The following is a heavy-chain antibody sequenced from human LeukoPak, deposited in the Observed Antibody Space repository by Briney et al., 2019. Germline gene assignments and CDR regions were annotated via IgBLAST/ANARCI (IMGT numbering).Heavy chain of an antibody. V-gene: IGHV4-34*01. D-gene: IGHD2-8*01. CDR2: IYPGETA. J-gene: IGHJ5*02. CDR3: AGYHQWFLNDR. CDR1: VGSFSSYY. Sequence: PSEALSLTCAVSVGSFSSYYWSWFRQSPGEGLEWIAEIYPGETAKYNPSLWSRVTISADTPKSQFSLRLSSVTAADTAVYYCAGYHQWFLNDRWGQGTLVTVSS.